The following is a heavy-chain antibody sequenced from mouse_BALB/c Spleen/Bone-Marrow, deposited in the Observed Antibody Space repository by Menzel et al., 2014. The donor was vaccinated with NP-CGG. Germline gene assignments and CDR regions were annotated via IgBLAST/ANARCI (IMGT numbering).Heavy chain of an antibody. J-gene: IGHJ4*01. CDR1: GFTFSSFG. CDR3: ARSDGNYDYAMDY. V-gene: IGHV5-17*02. Sequence: EVQLVESGGGLVQPGGSRKLPCAASGFTFSSFGMHWVRQAPEKGLEWVAYISSGSSTIYYADTVKGRFTISRDNPKNTLFLQMTSLRSEDTAMYYCARSDGNYDYAMDYWGQGTSVTVSS. D-gene: IGHD2-1*01. CDR2: ISSGSSTI.